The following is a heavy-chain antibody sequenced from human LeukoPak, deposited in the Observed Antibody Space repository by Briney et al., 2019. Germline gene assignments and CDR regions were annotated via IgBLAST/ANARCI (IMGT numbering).Heavy chain of an antibody. CDR1: GGSISSSSYY. CDR3: ARGHSYGKILLDY. V-gene: IGHV4-39*01. CDR2: IYYSGST. J-gene: IGHJ4*02. D-gene: IGHD5-18*01. Sequence: SETLSLTCTVSGGSISSSSYYWGWIRQPPGKGLEWIGSIYYSGSTYYNPSLKSRVTISVDTSKNQFSLKLSSVTAADTAVYYCARGHSYGKILLDYGGQGTLVTVSS.